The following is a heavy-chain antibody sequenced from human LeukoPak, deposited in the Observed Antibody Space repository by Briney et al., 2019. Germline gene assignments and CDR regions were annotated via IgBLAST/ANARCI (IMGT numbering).Heavy chain of an antibody. Sequence: GASVNVSCKASGYTFTGYYMHWVRQAPGQGLEWMGWINPNSGGTNYAQKFQGRVTITRDTSISTAYMELSRLRSEDTAVYYCARDTTSELLWFGELLNWGQGTRVSVSS. D-gene: IGHD3-10*01. CDR2: INPNSGGT. CDR3: ARDTTSELLWFGELLN. J-gene: IGHJ4*02. CDR1: GYTFTGYY. V-gene: IGHV1-2*02.